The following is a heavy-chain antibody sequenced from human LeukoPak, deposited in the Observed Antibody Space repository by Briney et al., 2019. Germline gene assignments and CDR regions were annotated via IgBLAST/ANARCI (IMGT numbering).Heavy chain of an antibody. V-gene: IGHV4-34*01. Sequence: SETLSLTCAVYGGSFSGYYWSWIRQPPGKGLEWIGEISHSGSTNYNPSLKSRVTISVDTSKNQFSLKLSSVTAADTAVYYCARGRWQQLGYFDYWGQGTLVTVSS. CDR2: ISHSGST. CDR3: ARGRWQQLGYFDY. CDR1: GGSFSGYY. J-gene: IGHJ4*02. D-gene: IGHD6-13*01.